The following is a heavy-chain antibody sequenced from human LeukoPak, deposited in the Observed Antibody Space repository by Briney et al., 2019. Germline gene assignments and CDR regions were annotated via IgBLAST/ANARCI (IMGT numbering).Heavy chain of an antibody. Sequence: PSETLSLTCTVSGGSISSSSYYWGWIRQPPGKGLEWIGSIYYSGSTYYNPSLKSRVTISVDRSKNQFSLKLSSVTAADTAVYYCARAERGYCSSTSCYYWGQGILVTVSS. CDR1: GGSISSSSYY. CDR3: ARAERGYCSSTSCYY. CDR2: IYYSGST. J-gene: IGHJ4*02. D-gene: IGHD2-2*01. V-gene: IGHV4-39*07.